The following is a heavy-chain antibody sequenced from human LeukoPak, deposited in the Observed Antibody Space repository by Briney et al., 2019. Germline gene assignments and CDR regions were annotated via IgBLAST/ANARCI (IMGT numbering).Heavy chain of an antibody. CDR2: INPTGTGA. J-gene: IGHJ5*02. D-gene: IGHD3-10*01. Sequence: GASVKVSCRASGYAVTSHWMHWVRQAPGQGLEWMGVINPTGTGATYAQKFQGRATLTRDTSTSTDYMELSSLRSEDTAIYYCARDHSRTEGGISFWWFDPWGQGTLVTVSS. V-gene: IGHV1-46*01. CDR3: ARDHSRTEGGISFWWFDP. CDR1: GYAVTSHW.